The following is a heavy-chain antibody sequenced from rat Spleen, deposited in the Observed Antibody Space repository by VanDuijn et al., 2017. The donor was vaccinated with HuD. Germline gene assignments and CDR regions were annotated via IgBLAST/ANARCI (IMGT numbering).Heavy chain of an antibody. CDR1: GFTFSNYD. CDR2: ISTGGDNT. V-gene: IGHV5-27*01. CDR3: ATDTFYDGTYYPGGFDY. J-gene: IGHJ2*01. Sequence: EVHLVESGGGLVQPGRSLKVSCAASGFTFSNYDMAWVRQAPTKGLEWVAYISTGGDNTYYRDSVKGRFTISRDNAKSTLYLQLDSLRSEDTATYYCATDTFYDGTYYPGGFDYWGQGVMVTVSS. D-gene: IGHD1-12*02.